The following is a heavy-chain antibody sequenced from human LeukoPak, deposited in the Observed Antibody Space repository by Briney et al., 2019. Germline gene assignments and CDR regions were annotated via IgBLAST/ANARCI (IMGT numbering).Heavy chain of an antibody. CDR1: GYTFTGYY. CDR3: ASLGSMITFEGVITLLDY. Sequence: ASVKVSCKASGYTFTGYYMHWVRQAPGQGLEWMGWINPNSGGTNYAQKFQGRVTMTRDTSISTAYMELSRLRSDDTAVYYCASLGSMITFEGVITLLDYWGQGTLVTVSS. D-gene: IGHD3-16*01. V-gene: IGHV1-2*02. CDR2: INPNSGGT. J-gene: IGHJ4*02.